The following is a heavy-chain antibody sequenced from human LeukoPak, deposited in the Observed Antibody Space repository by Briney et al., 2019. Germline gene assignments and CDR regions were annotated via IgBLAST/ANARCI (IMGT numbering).Heavy chain of an antibody. CDR3: ARELGYCSGGSCPAYYASGLDV. Sequence: GGALRLSCAASGFTFSSYAMHWVRQAPGKGLEGVTVISYEGTNKYYADSVKGRFTISRDNSKNTLYLQMNSLRAEETAVYYCARELGYCSGGSCPAYYASGLDVWGKGTTVTVSS. CDR2: ISYEGTNK. J-gene: IGHJ6*04. CDR1: GFTFSSYA. V-gene: IGHV3-30*04. D-gene: IGHD2-15*01.